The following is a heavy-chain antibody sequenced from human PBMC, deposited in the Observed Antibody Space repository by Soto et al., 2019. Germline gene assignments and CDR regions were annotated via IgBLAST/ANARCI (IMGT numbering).Heavy chain of an antibody. CDR2: INAGRGGT. CDR3: AREVTTVSRFDY. CDR1: GYTFTNYA. V-gene: IGHV1-3*01. Sequence: QVPLVQSGAEVKEPGASVRVSCKASGYTFTNYALHWVRQAPGQSLEWIGFINAGRGGTKYSQRFQGRVTITRDTSATTAYMELSSLRSEDTAVYYCAREVTTVSRFDYWGQGTLVTVSS. D-gene: IGHD4-17*01. J-gene: IGHJ4*02.